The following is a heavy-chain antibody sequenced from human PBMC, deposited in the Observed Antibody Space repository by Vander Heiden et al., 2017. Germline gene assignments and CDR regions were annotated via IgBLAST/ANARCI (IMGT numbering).Heavy chain of an antibody. D-gene: IGHD4-17*01. CDR2: IKHSRST. J-gene: IGHJ6*04. CDR3: ARSVYGDYYYYGMDV. Sequence: QVQLQQWGAGLLKGSETLSLTCAVHGGSLSGYDGSWIRQPRAEGLEWIGEIKHSRSTNYNPSLKSRVTISVDTSKNQCSLKLSSVTAADTAVYYCARSVYGDYYYYGMDVWGKGTTVTVSS. CDR1: GGSLSGYD. V-gene: IGHV4-34*01.